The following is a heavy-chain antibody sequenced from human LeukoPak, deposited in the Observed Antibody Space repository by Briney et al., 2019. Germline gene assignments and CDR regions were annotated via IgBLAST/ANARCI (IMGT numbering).Heavy chain of an antibody. J-gene: IGHJ4*02. V-gene: IGHV4-39*07. D-gene: IGHD6-13*01. CDR1: GGSISSSSYY. CDR2: IYYSGST. Sequence: PSETLSLTCTVSGGSISSSSYYWGWIRQPPGKGLEWIESIYYSGSTYYNPSLKSRVTISVDTSKNQFSLKLSSVTAADTAVYYCARGAPRIAAAGTSWDYWGQGTLVTVSS. CDR3: ARGAPRIAAAGTSWDY.